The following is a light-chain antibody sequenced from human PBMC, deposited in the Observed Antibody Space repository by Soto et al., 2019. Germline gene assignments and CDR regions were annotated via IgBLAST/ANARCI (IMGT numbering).Light chain of an antibody. V-gene: IGKV3D-20*02. CDR1: QSVSSDY. CDR2: DTS. CDR3: QQRSTWPPGYT. Sequence: EIVLTQSPGTLSLSPGERATLSCRASQSVSSDYLAWYQQKPGQAPRLLIYDTSKRATGVPTRFSGSGSGTDFTLTISSLEPEDFALYYCQQRSTWPPGYTFGQGTKVDIK. J-gene: IGKJ2*01.